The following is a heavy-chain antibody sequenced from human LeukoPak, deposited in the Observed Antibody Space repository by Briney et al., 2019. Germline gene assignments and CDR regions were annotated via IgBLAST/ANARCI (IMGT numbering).Heavy chain of an antibody. CDR2: IYTSGST. D-gene: IGHD6-19*01. J-gene: IGHJ3*02. CDR1: GGSISSGGYY. Sequence: SQTLSLTCTVSGGSISSGGYYWSWIRQPAGKGLEWIGRIYTSGSTNYNPSLKSRVTISVDTSKNQFSLKLSSVTAADTAVYYCARDRTSGWYRSTNSDAFDIWGQGTMVTVSS. CDR3: ARDRTSGWYRSTNSDAFDI. V-gene: IGHV4-61*02.